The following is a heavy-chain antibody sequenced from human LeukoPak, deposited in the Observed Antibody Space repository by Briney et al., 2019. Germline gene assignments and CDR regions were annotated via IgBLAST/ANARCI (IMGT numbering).Heavy chain of an antibody. CDR3: ARETRGVNDC. J-gene: IGHJ4*02. CDR2: IYYSGST. V-gene: IGHV4-59*01. D-gene: IGHD3-10*01. Sequence: PSETLSLTCTVSGGSISIYYWSWIRQPPGKGLEWIGYIYYSGSTNYNPSLKSRVTISVDTSKNQFSLKLSSVTAADTAVYYCARETRGVNDCWGQGTLVTVSS. CDR1: GGSISIYY.